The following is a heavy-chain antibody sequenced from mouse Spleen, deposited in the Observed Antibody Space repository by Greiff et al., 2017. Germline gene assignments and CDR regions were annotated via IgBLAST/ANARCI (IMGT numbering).Heavy chain of an antibody. CDR1: GYTFTSYW. Sequence: QVQLQQPGAELVMPGASVKLSCKASGYTFTSYWMHWVKQRPGQGLEWIGEIDPSDSYTNYNQKFKGKVTLTVDKSSSTAYMQLSSLTSEDSAVYYCARGYDYDEPWFAYWGQGTLVTVSA. CDR3: ARGYDYDEPWFAY. J-gene: IGHJ3*01. CDR2: IDPSDSYT. D-gene: IGHD2-4*01. V-gene: IGHV1-69*01.